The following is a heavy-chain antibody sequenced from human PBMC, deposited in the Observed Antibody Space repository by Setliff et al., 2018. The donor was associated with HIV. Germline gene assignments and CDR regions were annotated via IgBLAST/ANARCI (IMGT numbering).Heavy chain of an antibody. CDR3: ARPVGGMSFFDN. D-gene: IGHD6-19*01. V-gene: IGHV3-11*04. Sequence: YYWGWIRQPPGKGLDWVSYISSSGSTIYYADSVKGRFTISRDNAKNAVYLQMNSLRAEDTAVYYCARPVGGMSFFDNWGQGTLVTV. J-gene: IGHJ4*02. CDR2: ISSSGSTI. CDR1: YY.